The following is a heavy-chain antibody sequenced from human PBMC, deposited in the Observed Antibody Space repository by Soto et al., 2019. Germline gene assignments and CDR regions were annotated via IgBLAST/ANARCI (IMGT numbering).Heavy chain of an antibody. CDR3: ARRRSGSYDDY. CDR1: GFTFSSYW. J-gene: IGHJ4*02. Sequence: EVQLVESGGGLVQPGGSLRLSCAASGFTFSSYWMHWVRQAPGKGLVWVSRINSDGSSTTYADSVKGRFTISRDNAQNTLYRQMNGLRAEDTAVYYCARRRSGSYDDYWGQGTLVTVSS. V-gene: IGHV3-74*01. CDR2: INSDGSST. D-gene: IGHD3-10*01.